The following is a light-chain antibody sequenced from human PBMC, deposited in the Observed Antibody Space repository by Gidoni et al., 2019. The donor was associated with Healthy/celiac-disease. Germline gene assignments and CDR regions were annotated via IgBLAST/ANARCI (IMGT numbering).Light chain of an antibody. J-gene: IGLJ2*01. CDR1: NSGSKN. V-gene: IGLV3-9*01. Sequence: SYELTQPLSVSVALGQTARITCGGNNSGSKNVHWYQQKPGQAPVLVIYRDSNRPSGIPERFSGSNSGNTATLTISRAQAGDEADYYCQVWDSSVVVFGGGTKLTVL. CDR3: QVWDSSVVV. CDR2: RDS.